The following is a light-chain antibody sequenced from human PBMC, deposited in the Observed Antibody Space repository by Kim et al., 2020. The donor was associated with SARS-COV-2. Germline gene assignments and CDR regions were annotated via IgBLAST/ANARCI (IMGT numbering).Light chain of an antibody. Sequence: EIVMTQSPATLSVSPGERATLSCRASQSVTTKLAWYQHKPGQAPRLLMFDAYNRAVGIPARFSGSGSGTEFTLTISSLQSEDLAVYYCQQYHTWPSFGQGTKVEIK. CDR2: DAY. CDR3: QQYHTWPS. V-gene: IGKV3-15*01. CDR1: QSVTTK. J-gene: IGKJ1*01.